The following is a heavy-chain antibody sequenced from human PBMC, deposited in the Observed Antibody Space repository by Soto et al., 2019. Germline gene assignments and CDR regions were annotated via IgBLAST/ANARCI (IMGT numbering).Heavy chain of an antibody. D-gene: IGHD5-12*01. CDR3: ARVSRLHRPRYYYGMDV. V-gene: IGHV5-51*01. J-gene: IGHJ6*02. CDR1: GYSFTSYW. CDR2: IYPGDSDT. Sequence: GESLKISCKGCGYSFTSYWIGWVRQMPGKGLEWMGIIYPGDSDTRYSPSFQGQVTISDDKSISTAYLQWSSLKASDTAMYYCARVSRLHRPRYYYGMDVWGQGTTVTVSS.